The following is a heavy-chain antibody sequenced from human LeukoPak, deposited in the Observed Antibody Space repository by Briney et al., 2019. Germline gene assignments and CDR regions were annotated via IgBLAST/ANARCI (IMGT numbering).Heavy chain of an antibody. Sequence: GGSLRLSCAASGSTFSSYGMHWVRQAPGKGLEWVAFIRYDGSNKYYADSVKGRFTISRDNSKNTLYLQMNSLRAEDTAAYYCAKDGTIIVGATGLGYWGQGTLVTVSS. D-gene: IGHD1-26*01. CDR1: GSTFSSYG. V-gene: IGHV3-30*02. J-gene: IGHJ4*02. CDR3: AKDGTIIVGATGLGY. CDR2: IRYDGSNK.